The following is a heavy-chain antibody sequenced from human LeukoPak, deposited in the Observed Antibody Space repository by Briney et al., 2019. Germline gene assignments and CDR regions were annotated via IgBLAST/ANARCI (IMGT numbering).Heavy chain of an antibody. D-gene: IGHD3-9*01. V-gene: IGHV3-30*03. CDR3: ARRLSTGYYEF. J-gene: IGHJ4*02. Sequence: QPGRSLRLSCAASGFTFSVYGIYWVRQPPGKGLEWAALISYDGTDKYHVDPVKGRFTISRDNSNNTLYLQMNSLRPDDTAVYYCARRLSTGYYEFWGQGTLVTVSS. CDR1: GFTFSVYG. CDR2: ISYDGTDK.